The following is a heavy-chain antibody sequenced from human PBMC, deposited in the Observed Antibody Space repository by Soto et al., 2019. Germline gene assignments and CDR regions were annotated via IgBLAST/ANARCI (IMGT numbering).Heavy chain of an antibody. J-gene: IGHJ4*02. CDR2: TYYRSKWYY. Sequence: SQTLSLTCAISGDRVSSNSATWNLIRQSPSRGLEWLGRTYYRSKWYYDYAVSVKSRITINPDTSKNQFSLQLNSVTPEDTAVYYCARDPVTAADYFDYWGPGTLVTVSS. CDR3: ARDPVTAADYFDY. D-gene: IGHD6-13*01. V-gene: IGHV6-1*01. CDR1: GDRVSSNSAT.